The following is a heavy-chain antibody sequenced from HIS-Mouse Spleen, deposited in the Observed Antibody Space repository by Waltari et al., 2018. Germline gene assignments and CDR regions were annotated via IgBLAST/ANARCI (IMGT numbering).Heavy chain of an antibody. Sequence: QLQLQESGPGLVKPSETLSLTCTVAGVSLSNRSYYWCWNRQPPGKGLEWIGSIYYSGSTYYNPSLKSRVTISVDTSKNQFSLKLSSVTAADTAVYYCAREIPYSSSWYDWYFDLWGRGTLVTVSS. D-gene: IGHD6-13*01. V-gene: IGHV4-39*07. CDR3: AREIPYSSSWYDWYFDL. CDR1: GVSLSNRSYY. CDR2: IYYSGST. J-gene: IGHJ2*01.